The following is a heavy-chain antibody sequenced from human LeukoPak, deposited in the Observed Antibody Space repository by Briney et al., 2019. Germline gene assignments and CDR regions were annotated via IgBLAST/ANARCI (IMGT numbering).Heavy chain of an antibody. CDR3: TRRRDPSRFDY. Sequence: PSETLSLTCTVSGVSISSGGYYWSWIRQHPGKGLEWIGYIYYSGSTYYNPSLKSRVTISVDTSKNQFSLKLSSVTAADTAVYYCTRRRDPSRFDYWGQGTLVTVSS. J-gene: IGHJ4*02. CDR1: GVSISSGGYY. V-gene: IGHV4-31*03. CDR2: IYYSGST.